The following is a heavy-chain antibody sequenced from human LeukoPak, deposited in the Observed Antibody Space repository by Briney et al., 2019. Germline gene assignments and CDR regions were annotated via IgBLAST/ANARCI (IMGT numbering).Heavy chain of an antibody. CDR1: GFTFSSYA. Sequence: GGSLRLSCAASGFTFSSYAMHWVRQAPGKGLEWVAVISYDGSNKYYADSVKGRFTISRDNSKNTLYLQMNSLKTEDTAVYYCTIGYDLNDYWGQGTLVTVSS. J-gene: IGHJ4*02. CDR2: ISYDGSNK. D-gene: IGHD2-2*01. CDR3: TIGYDLNDY. V-gene: IGHV3-30-3*01.